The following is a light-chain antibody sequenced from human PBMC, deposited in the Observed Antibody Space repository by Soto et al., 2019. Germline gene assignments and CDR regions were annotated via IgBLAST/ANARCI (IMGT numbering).Light chain of an antibody. J-gene: IGLJ2*01. Sequence: QAVVTQPPSVSGAPGQRVTISCTGSSSNIGAGYDVHWYQQLPGTAPKLLIYANSNRPSGVPDRFSGSKSGTSASLAITGLQAEDEADYYCQSYDSSLRAVVFGGGTKVTVL. CDR3: QSYDSSLRAVV. V-gene: IGLV1-40*01. CDR1: SSNIGAGYD. CDR2: ANS.